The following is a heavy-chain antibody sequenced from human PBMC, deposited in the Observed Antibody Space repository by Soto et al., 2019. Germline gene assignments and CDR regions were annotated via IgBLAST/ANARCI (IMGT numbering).Heavy chain of an antibody. Sequence: SETLSLTCTVSGGSISSYYWSWIRQPPGKGLEWIGYIYYSGSTNYNPSLKSRVTISVDTSKNQFSLKLSSVTAADTAVYYCARAGVPGYSSGWYLNWFDPWGQGTLVTVSS. CDR3: ARAGVPGYSSGWYLNWFDP. D-gene: IGHD6-19*01. J-gene: IGHJ5*02. CDR2: IYYSGST. CDR1: GGSISSYY. V-gene: IGHV4-59*01.